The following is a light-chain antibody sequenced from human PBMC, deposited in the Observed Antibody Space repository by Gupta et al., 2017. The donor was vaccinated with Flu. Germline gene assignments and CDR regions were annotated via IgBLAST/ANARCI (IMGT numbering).Light chain of an antibody. CDR3: CSYGGDVTLV. J-gene: IGLJ2*01. CDR1: SSDIGKYDY. V-gene: IGLV2-23*02. Sequence: QSALTQPASLSGSPGLSITISCIGTSSDIGKYDYVSWYQQHPGKAPKVLIFGVSKRPSGITNRFSGSKSGNTASLTISGLQAEDEADYDCCSYGGDVTLVFGGGTRLTVL. CDR2: GVS.